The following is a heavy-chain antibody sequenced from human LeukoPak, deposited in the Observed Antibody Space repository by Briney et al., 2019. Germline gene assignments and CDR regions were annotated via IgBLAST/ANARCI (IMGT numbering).Heavy chain of an antibody. V-gene: IGHV4-59*12. D-gene: IGHD2-2*01. CDR2: IYYSGST. CDR3: ARRGRYCSSTSCYSYYYYYMDV. J-gene: IGHJ6*03. CDR1: GGSISSYY. Sequence: SETLSLTCTVSGGSISSYYWSWIRQPPGKGLEWIGNIYYSGSTNYNPSLKSRVTISVDTSKNQFSLKLSSVTAADTAVYYCARRGRYCSSTSCYSYYYYYMDVWGKGTTVTISS.